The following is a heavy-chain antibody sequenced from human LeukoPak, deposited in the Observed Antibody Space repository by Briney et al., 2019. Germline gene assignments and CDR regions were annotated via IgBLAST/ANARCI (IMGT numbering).Heavy chain of an antibody. CDR3: AKDLIAAAGTEQPFDY. CDR1: GGSFSGYY. D-gene: IGHD6-13*01. Sequence: ETLSLTCAVYGGSFSGYYWSWVRQAPGKGLEWVSAISGSGGSTYYADSVKGRFTISRDNSKNTLYLQMNSLRAEDTAVYYCAKDLIAAAGTEQPFDYWGQGTLVTVSS. V-gene: IGHV3-23*01. CDR2: ISGSGGST. J-gene: IGHJ4*02.